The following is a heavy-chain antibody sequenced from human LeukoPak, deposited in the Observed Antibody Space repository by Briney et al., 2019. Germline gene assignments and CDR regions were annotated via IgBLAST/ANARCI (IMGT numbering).Heavy chain of an antibody. V-gene: IGHV6-1*01. Sequence: PSQTLSLTCAISGDGVSSNNVAWNWIRQSPSRGLEWLGRADFRSKWLYDYASSVKSRIIVNADTSTNQFSLQLKSMTPEDTAVYYCARSVRSHYSHYYGMDVWGRGTTVIVSA. D-gene: IGHD2-8*01. CDR2: ADFRSKWLY. J-gene: IGHJ6*04. CDR3: ARSVRSHYSHYYGMDV. CDR1: GDGVSSNNVA.